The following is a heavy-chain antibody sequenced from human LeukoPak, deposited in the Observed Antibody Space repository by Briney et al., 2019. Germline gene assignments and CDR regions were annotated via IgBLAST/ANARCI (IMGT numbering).Heavy chain of an antibody. CDR3: AREGYGSGSYYIDY. J-gene: IGHJ4*02. CDR1: GFTFSSYW. V-gene: IGHV3-74*01. CDR2: INSDGSST. D-gene: IGHD3-10*01. Sequence: GGSLRLSCAASGFTFSSYWMHWIRQAPGKGLVWVSRINSDGSSTSYADSVKGRFTISRDNAKNTLYLQMNSLRAEDTAAYYCAREGYGSGSYYIDYWGQGTLVTVSS.